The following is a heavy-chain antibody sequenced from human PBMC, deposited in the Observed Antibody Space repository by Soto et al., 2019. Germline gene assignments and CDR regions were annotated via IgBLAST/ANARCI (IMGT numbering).Heavy chain of an antibody. CDR1: GGSISSSNW. Sequence: TSETLSLTCTVSGGSISSSNWWSWVRQPPGKGLEWIGEIYHSGSTNYNPSLKSRVTISVDKSKNQFSLKLSSVTAADTAVYYCARIGSKYGDYAYWGQGTLVTVS. V-gene: IGHV4-4*02. J-gene: IGHJ4*02. D-gene: IGHD4-17*01. CDR3: ARIGSKYGDYAY. CDR2: IYHSGST.